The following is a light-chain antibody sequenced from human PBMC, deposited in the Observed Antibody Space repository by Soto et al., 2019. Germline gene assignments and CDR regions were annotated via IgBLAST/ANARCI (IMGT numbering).Light chain of an antibody. J-gene: IGKJ5*01. CDR1: QGIGSE. Sequence: EIVLTQSPATLSLSAGEGATLSCRASQGIGSELAWYQQKRGQAPRLVIADASNRATGIPARFSGSGSATDFTLTIRTVEPGDVGIYYCQQRYSWPITFGQGTRLEIK. CDR2: DAS. V-gene: IGKV3-11*01. CDR3: QQRYSWPIT.